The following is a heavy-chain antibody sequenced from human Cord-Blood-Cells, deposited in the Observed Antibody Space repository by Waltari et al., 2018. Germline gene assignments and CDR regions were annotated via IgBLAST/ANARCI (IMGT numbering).Heavy chain of an antibody. CDR3: ARGRIFGVVIEGWFDP. CDR2: IYYSGGT. J-gene: IGHJ5*02. CDR1: GGSISSSSYY. D-gene: IGHD3-3*01. Sequence: QLQLQESGPGLVKPSETLSLTCTVSGGSISSSSYYWGWIRQPPGKGLEWIGSIYYSGGTDYNPSRKGRVTLSVDTSKNQFSLKLSSVTAADTAVYYCARGRIFGVVIEGWFDPWGQGTLVTVSS. V-gene: IGHV4-39*01.